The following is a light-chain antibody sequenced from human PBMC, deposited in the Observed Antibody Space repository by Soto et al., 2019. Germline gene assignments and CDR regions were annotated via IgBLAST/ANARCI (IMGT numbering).Light chain of an antibody. CDR2: GAS. J-gene: IGKJ1*01. CDR1: QSVNSN. V-gene: IGKV3-15*01. CDR3: QQYNNWPWT. Sequence: QSPATLSVSPGERATLSSRASQSVNSNLAWYQQKPGQAPRLLIYGASTRATGIPARFSGSGSGTEFTLTISSLQSEDFAVYYCQQYNNWPWTFGQGTKVDIK.